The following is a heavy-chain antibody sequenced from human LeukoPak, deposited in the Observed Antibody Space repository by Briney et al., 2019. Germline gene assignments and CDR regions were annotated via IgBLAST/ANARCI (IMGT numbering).Heavy chain of an antibody. D-gene: IGHD5-12*01. CDR3: AKYRYSGSRETYDY. CDR2: IDSKGGGI. J-gene: IGHJ4*02. Sequence: GSLRLSCIVSGFTFSRYAMSWVRQVPGKGLEWVSAIDSKGGGIYYADSVKGRFTISRDNSKNTLYLQMNSLRVDDAAVYYCAKYRYSGSRETYDYWGQGTLVTVSS. CDR1: GFTFSRYA. V-gene: IGHV3-23*01.